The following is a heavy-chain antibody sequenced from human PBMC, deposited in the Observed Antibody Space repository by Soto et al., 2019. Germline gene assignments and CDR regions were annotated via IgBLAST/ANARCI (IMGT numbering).Heavy chain of an antibody. D-gene: IGHD1-1*01. V-gene: IGHV3-23*01. J-gene: IGHJ4*02. Sequence: GRYMRLSSAASGFTFSSFAMSWVRQAPGKGLEWVSTINKSGGSTYYADSVKGRFTISRDNSKNMLFLQINGLRAEDTAVYYCLKDPPTTGTIFDFCGRRSLVTVSS. CDR1: GFTFSSFA. CDR2: INKSGGST. CDR3: LKDPPTTGTIFDF.